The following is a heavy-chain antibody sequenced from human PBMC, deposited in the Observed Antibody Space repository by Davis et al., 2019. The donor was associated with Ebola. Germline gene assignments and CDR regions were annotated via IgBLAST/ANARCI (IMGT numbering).Heavy chain of an antibody. D-gene: IGHD3-3*01. J-gene: IGHJ6*02. CDR2: ISGDGGST. CDR3: AKDLFGVVIIGRGKDYYYGMDV. Sequence: GESLKISCAASGFTFDDYAMHWVRQAPGKGLEWVSLISGDGGSTYYADSVKGRFTISRDNSKNSLYLQMNSLRTEDTALYYCAKDLFGVVIIGRGKDYYYGMDVWGQGTTVTVSS. CDR1: GFTFDDYA. V-gene: IGHV3-43*02.